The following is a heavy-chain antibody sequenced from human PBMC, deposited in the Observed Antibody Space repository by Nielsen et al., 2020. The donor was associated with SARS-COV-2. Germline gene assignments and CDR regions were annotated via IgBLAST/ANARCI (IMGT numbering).Heavy chain of an antibody. CDR2: ISSSSSTI. D-gene: IGHD5-18*01. CDR3: ARGSDTAIDY. V-gene: IGHV3-48*01. J-gene: IGHJ4*02. Sequence: GESLKISCAASGFTFSSYSMNWVRQAPGKGLEWVSYISSSSSTIYYADSVKGRFTISRDNSKNTLYLQMNSLRAEDTAVYYCARGSDTAIDYWGQGTLVTVSS. CDR1: GFTFSSYS.